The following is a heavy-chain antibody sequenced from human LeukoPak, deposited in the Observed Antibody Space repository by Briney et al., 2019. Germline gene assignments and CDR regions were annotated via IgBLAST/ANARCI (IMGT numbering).Heavy chain of an antibody. CDR2: ITGSGRST. CDR1: GFTFSNYA. D-gene: IGHD6-13*01. J-gene: IGHJ6*02. V-gene: IGHV3-23*01. CDR3: AKSPDYSSSWYGNYYYGMDV. Sequence: GGSLRLSCAASGFTFSNYAMNWVRQVPGRGLEWVSAITGSGRSTFYADSVEGRFTMSRDNSKNTVHLQMNSLRAEDTAVYYCAKSPDYSSSWYGNYYYGMDVWGQGTTVTVSS.